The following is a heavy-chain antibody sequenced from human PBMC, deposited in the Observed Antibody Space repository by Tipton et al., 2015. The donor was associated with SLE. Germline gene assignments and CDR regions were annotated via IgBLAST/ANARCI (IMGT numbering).Heavy chain of an antibody. CDR3: ARDGYYDYYGMDV. CDR1: GGSISSHY. Sequence: TLSLTCTVSGGSISSHYWSWIRQPPGKGLEWIGEINHSGSTNYNPSLKSRVTISVDTSKNQFSLKVRSVTAADTAVYYCARDGYYDYYGMDVWGQGTTVTVSS. V-gene: IGHV4-34*01. CDR2: INHSGST. J-gene: IGHJ6*02.